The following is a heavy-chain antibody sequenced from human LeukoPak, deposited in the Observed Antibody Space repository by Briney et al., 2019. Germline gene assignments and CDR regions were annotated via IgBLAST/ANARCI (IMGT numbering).Heavy chain of an antibody. D-gene: IGHD3-3*01. CDR3: AREGQYYDFWSGYYPPDY. V-gene: IGHV1-46*01. CDR1: GYTFTSYY. Sequence: ASVKVSCKASGYTFTSYYMHWVRQAPGQGLEWMGIINPSGGSTSYAQKFQGRVTMTRDTSTSTVYMELSSLRSEDTAVYYCAREGQYYDFWSGYYPPDYWGQGTLVTVSS. J-gene: IGHJ4*02. CDR2: INPSGGST.